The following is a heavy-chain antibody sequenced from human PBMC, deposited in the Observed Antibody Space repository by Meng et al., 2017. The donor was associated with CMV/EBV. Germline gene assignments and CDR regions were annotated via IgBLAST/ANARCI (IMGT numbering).Heavy chain of an antibody. Sequence: SETLSLTCTVSGGSISSYYWSWIRQPPGKGLEWIGYIYYSGSTNYNPSLKSRVTISVDTSKNQFSLKLSSVTAADTAVYYCARARLGVEIGAHPSYYYYGMDVWGQGTTVTVSS. CDR1: GGSISSYY. CDR3: ARARLGVEIGAHPSYYYYGMDV. V-gene: IGHV4-59*01. CDR2: IYYSGST. D-gene: IGHD5-24*01. J-gene: IGHJ6*02.